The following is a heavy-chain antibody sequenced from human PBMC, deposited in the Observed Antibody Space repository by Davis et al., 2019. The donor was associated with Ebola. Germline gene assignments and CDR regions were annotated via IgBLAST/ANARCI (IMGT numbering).Heavy chain of an antibody. CDR2: IWYDGSNK. J-gene: IGHJ6*01. CDR1: CFTFSSFG. Sequence: PGGSLRLSCAASCFTFSSFGMHWVRQAPGKGLEWVAVIWYDGSNKYYADSVKGRFTISRDNSKNTLYLQMNSLRAEDTAVYYCAREAEDIVVVVAATRYGMDVWGQGTTVTVSS. V-gene: IGHV3-33*01. CDR3: AREAEDIVVVVAATRYGMDV. D-gene: IGHD2-15*01.